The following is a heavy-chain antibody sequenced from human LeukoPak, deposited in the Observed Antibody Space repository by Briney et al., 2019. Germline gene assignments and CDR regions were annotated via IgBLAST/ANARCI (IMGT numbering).Heavy chain of an antibody. J-gene: IGHJ6*03. V-gene: IGHV4-34*01. CDR1: GGSFSGHH. D-gene: IGHD3-10*01. CDR2: VNHSGIT. Sequence: PSETLSLTCAVYGGSFSGHHWNWIRQPPGKGLEWIGEVNHSGITNYNPSLESRVSISADTSKNQFSLKLSSVTAADTAVYYCARRGYMDVWGKGTTVTVSS. CDR3: ARRGYMDV.